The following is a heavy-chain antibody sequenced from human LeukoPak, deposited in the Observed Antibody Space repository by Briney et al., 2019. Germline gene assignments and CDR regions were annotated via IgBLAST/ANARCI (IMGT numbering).Heavy chain of an antibody. Sequence: GGSLRLSCAASGFTFSDYYMSWIRQAPGKGLEWVSYISSSGSTIYYAESVKGRFTISRDNSRNSLYLQMNSLRVEDTAVYYCARNFYETTGFYYDAFDIWGQGTAVTVSS. J-gene: IGHJ3*02. CDR1: GFTFSDYY. CDR2: ISSSGSTI. CDR3: ARNFYETTGFYYDAFDI. V-gene: IGHV3-11*04. D-gene: IGHD3-22*01.